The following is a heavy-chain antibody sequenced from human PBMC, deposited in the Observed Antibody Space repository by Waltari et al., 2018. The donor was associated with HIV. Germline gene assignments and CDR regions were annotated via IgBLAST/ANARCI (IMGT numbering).Heavy chain of an antibody. CDR1: GFTFSSYG. D-gene: IGHD6-13*01. CDR3: AKGIAAAGSTVWDFD. Sequence: QVQLVESGGGVVQPGRSLRLSCAASGFTFSSYGMHWVRQAPGKGLEWVAVISYDGSNKYYADSVKGRFTISRDNSKNTLYLQMNSLRAEDTAVYYCAKGIAAAGSTVWDFDWGQGTLVTVSS. CDR2: ISYDGSNK. V-gene: IGHV3-30*18. J-gene: IGHJ4*02.